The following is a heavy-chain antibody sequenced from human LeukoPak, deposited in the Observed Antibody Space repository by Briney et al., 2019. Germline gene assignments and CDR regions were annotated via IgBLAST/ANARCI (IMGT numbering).Heavy chain of an antibody. Sequence: GGSLRLSCSASGLTFSDYWMMWVRQAPGKGLERVGNITQDDSEKNYVDSVKGRFTISRDKAKSSLYLQMNSLRAEDTAIYYCATDRKVGTWDPRFNYWGQGTLVTVSS. V-gene: IGHV3-7*01. CDR2: ITQDDSEK. CDR1: GLTFSDYW. CDR3: ATDRKVGTWDPRFNY. J-gene: IGHJ4*02. D-gene: IGHD4-23*01.